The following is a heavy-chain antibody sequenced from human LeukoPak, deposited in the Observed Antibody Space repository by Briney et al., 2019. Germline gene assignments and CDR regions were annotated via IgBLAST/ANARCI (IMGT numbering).Heavy chain of an antibody. Sequence: GESLKISCKGSGYSFSSFWIGWVRQMPGRGLEWVAIIYPVDSDTRYSPSFQGQVTISADRSISTAYLQWSSLKASDTAMYYCAKLGAYSSSWYGFFDYWGQGTLVAVSS. CDR2: IYPVDSDT. D-gene: IGHD6-13*01. CDR3: AKLGAYSSSWYGFFDY. CDR1: GYSFSSFW. V-gene: IGHV5-51*01. J-gene: IGHJ4*02.